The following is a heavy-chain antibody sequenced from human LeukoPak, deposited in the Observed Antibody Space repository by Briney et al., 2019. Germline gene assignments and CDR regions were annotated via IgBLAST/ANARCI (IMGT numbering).Heavy chain of an antibody. V-gene: IGHV3-30*03. J-gene: IGHJ4*02. CDR3: ARVNFYGSGSYDY. CDR1: GFTFSSYG. Sequence: GGSLRLSCAASGFTFSSYGMHWVRQAPGKGLEWVAVISYDGRGEYYADSVKGRFSISRDNSKNTLYLQMNSLRDEDTAVYYCARVNFYGSGSYDYWGQGTLVIVSS. CDR2: ISYDGRGE. D-gene: IGHD3-10*01.